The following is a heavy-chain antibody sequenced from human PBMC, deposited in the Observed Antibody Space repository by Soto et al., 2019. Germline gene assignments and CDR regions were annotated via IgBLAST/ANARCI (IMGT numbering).Heavy chain of an antibody. CDR1: GYSFTDYH. Sequence: ASVKHSCKASGYSFTDYHIHWVRQAPGQGLEWLGRINPKSGGTSTAQKFQGWVTMTRDRSISTVYIELTRLRSDDTAVYFCARGHSTDCSNGVCSLFYDHEMDVWGQGTTVTVSS. J-gene: IGHJ6*02. V-gene: IGHV1-2*04. D-gene: IGHD2-8*01. CDR2: INPKSGGT. CDR3: ARGHSTDCSNGVCSLFYDHEMDV.